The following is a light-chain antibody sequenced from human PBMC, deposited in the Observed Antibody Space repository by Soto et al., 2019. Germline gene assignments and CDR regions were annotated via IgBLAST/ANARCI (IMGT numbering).Light chain of an antibody. CDR3: QQYSHWPL. Sequence: ERVMTQSPATLSVSPGERATLSCRASQSLSNNLAWYQQKPGQAPRLLIYDASTRATGIPARFSGSGSGTEFTLTIRSLQTEDFAVYYCQQYSHWPLFGGGTKVEIK. V-gene: IGKV3-15*01. CDR2: DAS. CDR1: QSLSNN. J-gene: IGKJ4*01.